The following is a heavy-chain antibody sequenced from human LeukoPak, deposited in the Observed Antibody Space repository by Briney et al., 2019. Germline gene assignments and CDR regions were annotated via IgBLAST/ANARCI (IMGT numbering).Heavy chain of an antibody. J-gene: IGHJ5*02. Sequence: ASVKVSCKASGYTFTSYDINWVRQVTGQGLEWMGWMNPNSGNTGYAQKFQGRVTMTRNTSISTAYMELSSLRSEDTAVYYCARAGRHYDSSGSSWFDPWGQGTLVTVSS. V-gene: IGHV1-8*01. CDR1: GYTFTSYD. CDR2: MNPNSGNT. CDR3: ARAGRHYDSSGSSWFDP. D-gene: IGHD3-22*01.